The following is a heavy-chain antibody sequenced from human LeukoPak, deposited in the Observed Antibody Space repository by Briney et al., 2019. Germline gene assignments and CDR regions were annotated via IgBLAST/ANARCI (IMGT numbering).Heavy chain of an antibody. CDR2: INPSSGST. CDR1: GYTFTNYY. V-gene: IGHV1-46*01. CDR3: ARVRSSGYYYKAFDI. Sequence: ASVKVSCKASGYTFTNYYIHWVRQAPGQGLEWMGIINPSSGSTNYAQKFQGRVTMTRDTSTSTVYMDLTRLRSEDTAVYYCARVRSSGYYYKAFDIWGQGTMVPVSS. D-gene: IGHD3-22*01. J-gene: IGHJ3*02.